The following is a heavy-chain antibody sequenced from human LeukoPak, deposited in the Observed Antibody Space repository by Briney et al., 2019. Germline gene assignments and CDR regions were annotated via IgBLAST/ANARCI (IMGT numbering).Heavy chain of an antibody. Sequence: PGGSLRLSCAASGLTFSRYASRWVRQAPGKGLEWVSAISGSGGSTYYADSVKGRFTISRDDSKNTLYLQMNSLRAEDTAVYYCANDRGSSCWFDYYCYYYIAVWGKGTTVTVSS. CDR2: ISGSGGST. CDR3: ANDRGSSCWFDYYCYYYIAV. D-gene: IGHD6-13*01. V-gene: IGHV3-23*01. CDR1: GLTFSRYA. J-gene: IGHJ6*03.